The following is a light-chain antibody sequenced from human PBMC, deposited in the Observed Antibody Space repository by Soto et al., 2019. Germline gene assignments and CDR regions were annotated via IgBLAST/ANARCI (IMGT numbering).Light chain of an antibody. Sequence: EIVLTQSPVTLSLSPGERATLSCRASQSVDAYLAWYQQRPGQAPRLLIFDSSNSATGIPTRFSVSGSRTDFTLTITSLEPEDFAVDYCQQRSNWAPTFGQGTKVEIK. CDR2: DSS. CDR1: QSVDAY. V-gene: IGKV3-11*01. CDR3: QQRSNWAPT. J-gene: IGKJ1*01.